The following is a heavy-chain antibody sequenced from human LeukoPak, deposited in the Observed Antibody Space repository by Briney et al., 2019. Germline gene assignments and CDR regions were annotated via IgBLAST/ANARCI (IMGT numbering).Heavy chain of an antibody. Sequence: SETLSLTCAVYGGSFSGYYWSWIRQPPGKGLEWIGEINHSGSTNYNPSLKSRVTISVDTSKNQFSLKLSSVTAADTAVYYCARSEYSSSWYRIYYYYMDVWGKGTTVTVSS. CDR1: GGSFSGYY. J-gene: IGHJ6*03. CDR3: ARSEYSSSWYRIYYYYMDV. V-gene: IGHV4-34*01. D-gene: IGHD6-13*01. CDR2: INHSGST.